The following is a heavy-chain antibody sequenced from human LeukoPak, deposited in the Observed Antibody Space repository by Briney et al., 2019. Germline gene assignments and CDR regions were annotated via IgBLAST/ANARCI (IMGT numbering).Heavy chain of an antibody. D-gene: IGHD6-19*01. V-gene: IGHV3-33*01. CDR3: ARSTGYSSGWYLDYYYYGMDV. Sequence: PGGSLRLSCAASGFTFSSYGMHWVRQAPGKGLEWVAVIWYDGSNKYYADSVKGRFTISRDNSKNTLYLQMNSLRAEDTAVYYCARSTGYSSGWYLDYYYYGMDVWGQGTTVTVSS. J-gene: IGHJ6*02. CDR1: GFTFSSYG. CDR2: IWYDGSNK.